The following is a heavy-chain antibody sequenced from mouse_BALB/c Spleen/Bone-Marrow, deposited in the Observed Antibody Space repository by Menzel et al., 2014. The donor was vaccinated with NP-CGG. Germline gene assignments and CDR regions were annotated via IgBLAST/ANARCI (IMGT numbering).Heavy chain of an antibody. CDR1: GYTFTNYW. V-gene: IGHV1-69*02. J-gene: IGHJ4*01. D-gene: IGHD2-14*01. CDR2: IYPSDSYS. Sequence: QVQLQQSGAELVRPGASVKVSCKASGYTFTNYWINWVRQRPGQGLEWIGNIYPSDSYSNYNQKFKDKATLTVDKSSSTAYMQLSSPTSEDSAVYYCTRRDRYDYYGVDYWCQGTSVTVPS. CDR3: TRRDRYDYYGVDY.